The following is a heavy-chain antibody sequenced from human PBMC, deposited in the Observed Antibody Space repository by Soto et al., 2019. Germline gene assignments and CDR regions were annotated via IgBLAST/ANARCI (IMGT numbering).Heavy chain of an antibody. CDR2: ISAYNGNT. Sequence: ASVKVSCKASGYTFTSYGISLVRQAPGQGLEWMGWISAYNGNTNYAQKLQGRVTMTTDTSTSTAYMELRSLRSDDTAVYYCARDNGILYYYGSGSYYMSGYMDVWGKGTTVTVS. D-gene: IGHD3-10*01. CDR1: GYTFTSYG. V-gene: IGHV1-18*01. CDR3: ARDNGILYYYGSGSYYMSGYMDV. J-gene: IGHJ6*03.